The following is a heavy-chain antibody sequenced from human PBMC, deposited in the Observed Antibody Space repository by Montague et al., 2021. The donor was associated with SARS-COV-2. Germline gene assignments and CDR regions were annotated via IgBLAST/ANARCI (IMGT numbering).Heavy chain of an antibody. J-gene: IGHJ4*02. CDR1: GESIDRDTYY. D-gene: IGHD6-19*01. Sequence: SETLSLTCIVSGESIDRDTYYWGWIRQSPGKGLEWIGSLSSSGSTYYNPSLRSRVTIPMDTPKNHFSLKVNSVTATDTAVYFCARPGSVSGWFYFDDWGQGTLVSVSS. V-gene: IGHV4-39*02. CDR3: ARPGSVSGWFYFDD. CDR2: LSSSGST.